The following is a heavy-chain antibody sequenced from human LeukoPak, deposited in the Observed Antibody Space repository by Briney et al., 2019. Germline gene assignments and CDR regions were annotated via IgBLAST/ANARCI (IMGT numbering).Heavy chain of an antibody. CDR1: GYTLTDHH. Sequence: ASVKVSCKASGYTLTDHHLIWVRQAPGQGLEWMGWIRPNSGGIKYAQEFQGRVTVTRDTSISTACMELTSLTSDDTAIYYCARDPVDGYSHYDFWGQGTLVTVSS. D-gene: IGHD5-18*01. J-gene: IGHJ4*02. CDR3: ARDPVDGYSHYDF. V-gene: IGHV1-2*02. CDR2: IRPNSGGI.